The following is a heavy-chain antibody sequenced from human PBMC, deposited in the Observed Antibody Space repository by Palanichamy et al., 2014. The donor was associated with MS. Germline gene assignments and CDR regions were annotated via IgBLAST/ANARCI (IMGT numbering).Heavy chain of an antibody. CDR1: GYTFSTYG. V-gene: IGHV1-18*01. CDR3: ARDLWGDSRDVWDDAFDI. J-gene: IGHJ3*02. D-gene: IGHD1-26*01. Sequence: QVQLVQSGGEVKKPGASVKVSCKASGYTFSTYGISWVRQAPGQGLEWMGWISTNNGDSNYARKVRGRVTMTTDTPTSTAYMELRSLRSDDTAVYYCARDLWGDSRDVWDDAFDIWGQGTMVTVSS. CDR2: ISTNNGDS.